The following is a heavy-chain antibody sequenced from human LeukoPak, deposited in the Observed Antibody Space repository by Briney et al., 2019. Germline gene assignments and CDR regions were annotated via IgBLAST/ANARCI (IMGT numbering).Heavy chain of an antibody. D-gene: IGHD5-18*01. CDR1: GGSFTDYY. V-gene: IGHV4-34*01. Sequence: SETLSLTCDVFGGSFTDYYLTWIRQPPGTGLEWIGEIFHSGSTNYNPSLKSRVTISVDKSKNQFSLKLSSVTAADTAVYYCARGRAANSYYYMDVWGKGTTVTVSS. CDR2: IFHSGST. J-gene: IGHJ6*03. CDR3: ARGRAANSYYYMDV.